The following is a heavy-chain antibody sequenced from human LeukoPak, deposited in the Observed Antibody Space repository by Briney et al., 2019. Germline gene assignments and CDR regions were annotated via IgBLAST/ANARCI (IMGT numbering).Heavy chain of an antibody. Sequence: GGSLRLSCAASGFTFTNYAVHWVRQAPGKGLEWAALISSDGRGTYYADSVKGRFTISRDNSKNTLFLQMNSLRAEDTAVYYCARSPYSNYPTSDYRGQGTLVTVSS. V-gene: IGHV3-30*04. CDR3: ARSPYSNYPTSDY. J-gene: IGHJ4*02. D-gene: IGHD4-11*01. CDR1: GFTFTNYA. CDR2: ISSDGRGT.